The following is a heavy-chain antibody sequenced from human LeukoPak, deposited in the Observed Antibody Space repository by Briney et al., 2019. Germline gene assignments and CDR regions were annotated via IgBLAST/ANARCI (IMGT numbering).Heavy chain of an antibody. CDR1: GGTFSSYA. CDR2: IIPIFGTA. CDR3: ARELVLWFGESRQNIDY. J-gene: IGHJ4*02. Sequence: ASVKVSCKASGGTFSSYAISWVRQAPGQGLEWMGGIIPIFGTANYAQKFQGRVTITADKSTSTAYMELSRLRSDDTAVYYCARELVLWFGESRQNIDYWGQGTLVTVSS. V-gene: IGHV1-69*06. D-gene: IGHD3-10*01.